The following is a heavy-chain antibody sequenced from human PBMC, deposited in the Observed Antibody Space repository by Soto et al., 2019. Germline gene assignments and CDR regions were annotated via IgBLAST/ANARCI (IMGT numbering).Heavy chain of an antibody. D-gene: IGHD6-13*01. CDR1: GYTFTTYA. CDR2: INAGNGNT. CDR3: ARGPLPYTTSWYPSSPAFDY. Sequence: ASVKVSCKASGYTFTTYAMHWVRQAPGQRLEWMGWINAGNGNTKYSQKFLGRVIITRDTSASTAYMELSSLTSEDTAVYYCARGPLPYTTSWYPSSPAFDYWGQGTRVTVSS. V-gene: IGHV1-3*01. J-gene: IGHJ4*02.